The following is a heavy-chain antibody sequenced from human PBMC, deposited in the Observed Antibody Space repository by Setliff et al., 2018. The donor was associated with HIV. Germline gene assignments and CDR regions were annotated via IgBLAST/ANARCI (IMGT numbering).Heavy chain of an antibody. D-gene: IGHD1-26*01. V-gene: IGHV1-69*10. Sequence: SVKVSCKASGGTFSSYAINWVRQAPGQGLEWMGGIIPILGIANYAQKFQGRVTIIADKSTSTAYMELSSLRSEDTAVYYCAREVSVGATFFDLWGPGTPVTVSS. CDR1: GGTFSSYA. CDR2: IIPILGIA. J-gene: IGHJ4*02. CDR3: AREVSVGATFFDL.